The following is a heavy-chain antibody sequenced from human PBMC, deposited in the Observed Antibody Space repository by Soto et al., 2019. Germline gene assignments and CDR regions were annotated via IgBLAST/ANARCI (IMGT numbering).Heavy chain of an antibody. V-gene: IGHV3-30*18. D-gene: IGHD2-15*01. CDR1: GFTFSSYG. Sequence: GGSLRLSCAASGFTFSSYGMHWVRQAPGKGLEWVAVISYDGSNKYYADSVKGRFTISRDNSKNTLYLQMNSLRAEDTAVYYCAKVKSSSYYPQYFDYWGRGTLVTVSS. J-gene: IGHJ4*02. CDR2: ISYDGSNK. CDR3: AKVKSSSYYPQYFDY.